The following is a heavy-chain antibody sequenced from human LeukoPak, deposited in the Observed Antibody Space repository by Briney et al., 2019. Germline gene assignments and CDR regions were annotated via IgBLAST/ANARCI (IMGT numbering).Heavy chain of an antibody. CDR2: IYTSGST. Sequence: PSETLSLTCTVSGGSISSGSYYWSWIRQPARKGLEWIGRIYTSGSTNYNPSLKSRVTISVDTSKNQFSLKLSSVTAADTAVYYCASNRTPRTCFDYWGQGTLATVSS. CDR3: ASNRTPRTCFDY. CDR1: GGSISSGSYY. V-gene: IGHV4-61*02. J-gene: IGHJ4*02.